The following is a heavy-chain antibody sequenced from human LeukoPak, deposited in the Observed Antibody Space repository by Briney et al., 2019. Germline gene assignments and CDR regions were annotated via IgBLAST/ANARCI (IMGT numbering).Heavy chain of an antibody. D-gene: IGHD3-10*01. CDR2: IRGSGGST. CDR1: GFTFSSYA. CDR3: AKESGIIWFGESLFDY. Sequence: GGSLRLSCAASGFTFSSYAMSWVRQAPGKGLEWVSAIRGSGGSTYYADSVKGRFTISRDNSKNTLYLQMNSLRAEDTAVYYCAKESGIIWFGESLFDYWGQGTLVTVSS. V-gene: IGHV3-23*01. J-gene: IGHJ4*02.